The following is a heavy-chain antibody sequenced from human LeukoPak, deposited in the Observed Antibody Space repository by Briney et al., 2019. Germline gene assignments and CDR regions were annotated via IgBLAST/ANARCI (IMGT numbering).Heavy chain of an antibody. Sequence: GGSLRLSCAASGFTVSSNYMSWVRQAPGKGLEWVSVIYSGGSTYYADSVKGRFTISRDNSKNTLYLQMNSLRAEDTAVYYCARENYLQYYFDYWGQGTLVTVSS. CDR2: IYSGGST. D-gene: IGHD4-11*01. CDR1: GFTVSSNY. V-gene: IGHV3-66*01. J-gene: IGHJ4*01. CDR3: ARENYLQYYFDY.